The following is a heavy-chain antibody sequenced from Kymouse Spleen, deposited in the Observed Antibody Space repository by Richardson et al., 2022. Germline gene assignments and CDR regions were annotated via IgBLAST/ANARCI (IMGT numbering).Heavy chain of an antibody. CDR1: GYTFTGYY. Sequence: QVQLVQSGAEVKKPGASVKVSCKASGYTFTGYYMHWVRQAPGQGLEWMGWINPNSGGTNYAQKFQGWVTMTRDTSISTAYMELSRLRSDDTAVYYCARDRGAVAASYYYYGMDVWGQGTTVTVSS. D-gene: IGHD6-19*01. J-gene: IGHJ6*02. CDR2: INPNSGGT. CDR3: ARDRGAVAASYYYYGMDV. V-gene: IGHV1-2*04.